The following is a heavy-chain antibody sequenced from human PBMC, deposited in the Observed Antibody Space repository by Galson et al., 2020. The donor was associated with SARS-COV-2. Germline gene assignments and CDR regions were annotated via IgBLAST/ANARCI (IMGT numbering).Heavy chain of an antibody. CDR3: ARVLTYYYDSSGYYYCYYGMDV. J-gene: IGHJ6*02. D-gene: IGHD3-22*01. V-gene: IGHV3-74*01. CDR2: INSDGSST. CDR1: GFTFSSYW. Sequence: GGSLRLSCAASGFTFSSYWMHWVRQAPGKGLVWVSRINSDGSSTSYADSVKGRFTISRDNAKNTLYLQMNSLRAEDTAVYYCARVLTYYYDSSGYYYCYYGMDVWGQGTTVTVSS.